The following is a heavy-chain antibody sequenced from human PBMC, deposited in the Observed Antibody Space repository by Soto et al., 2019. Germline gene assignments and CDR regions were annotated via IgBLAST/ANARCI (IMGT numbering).Heavy chain of an antibody. D-gene: IGHD2-15*01. V-gene: IGHV4-34*01. Sequence: SETLSLTCAVYGGSFSGYYWSWIRQPPGKGLEWIGEINHSGSTNYNPSLKSRVTISVDTSKNQFSLKLSSVTAADTAVYYCARVGAIVVVVAATGWFDPWGQGTLVTVSS. CDR1: GGSFSGYY. CDR3: ARVGAIVVVVAATGWFDP. J-gene: IGHJ5*02. CDR2: INHSGST.